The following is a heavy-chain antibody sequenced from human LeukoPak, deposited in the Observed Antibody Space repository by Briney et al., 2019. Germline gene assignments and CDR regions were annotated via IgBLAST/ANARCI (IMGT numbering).Heavy chain of an antibody. D-gene: IGHD5-12*01. CDR3: AKGGGYEAQYYYYYLDV. J-gene: IGHJ6*03. CDR1: GFTFISYG. V-gene: IGHV3-30*02. CDR2: IRYDGSNK. Sequence: GGSLRLSCAASGFTFISYGMHWVRQAPGKGLEWVAFIRYDGSNKYYADSVKGRFTISRDNSKNTLYLQMKSLRAEDTAVYYCAKGGGYEAQYYYYYLDVWGKGTTVTISS.